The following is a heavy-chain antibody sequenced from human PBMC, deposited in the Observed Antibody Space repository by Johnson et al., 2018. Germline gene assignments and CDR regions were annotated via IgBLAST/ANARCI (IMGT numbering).Heavy chain of an antibody. CDR3: AKGGWELLKTYFQH. CDR2: ISYDGSNK. D-gene: IGHD1-26*01. Sequence: QVQLVESGGGVVQPGRSLRLSCAASGFTFSSYGMHWVRQAPGKGLEWVAVISYDGSNKYYADSVKGRFTISRDNSKNTLYLQMNRLRAEDTALYYCAKGGWELLKTYFQHWGQGTLVTVSS. J-gene: IGHJ1*01. CDR1: GFTFSSYG. V-gene: IGHV3-30*18.